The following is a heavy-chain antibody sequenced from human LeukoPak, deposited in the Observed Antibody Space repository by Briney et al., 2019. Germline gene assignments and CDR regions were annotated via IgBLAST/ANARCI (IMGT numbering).Heavy chain of an antibody. Sequence: PSETLSLTCTVSGLSISSYYWSWIRQPPGKGLEWIGYIYSSGSTNYNPSLQSRVTISVDTSKNQFSLKLSSVTAADTAVYYCARGKDYYDSGSYYYENGFDYWGQGALVTVSS. CDR1: GLSISSYY. CDR2: IYSSGST. J-gene: IGHJ4*02. V-gene: IGHV4-59*01. D-gene: IGHD3-10*01. CDR3: ARGKDYYDSGSYYYENGFDY.